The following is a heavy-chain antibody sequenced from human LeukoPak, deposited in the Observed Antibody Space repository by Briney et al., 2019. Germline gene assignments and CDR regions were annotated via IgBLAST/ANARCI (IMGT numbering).Heavy chain of an antibody. CDR2: ISSSSSYI. D-gene: IGHD5-18*01. CDR3: ARAVGYSYGHVDY. CDR1: GFTFSSYS. Sequence: GGSLRLSCAASGFTFSSYSMNWVRQAPGKGLEWVSSISSSSSYIYYADSVKGRFTISRDNAKNSLYLQMNSLRAEDTAVYYCARAVGYSYGHVDYWGQGTLVTVSS. V-gene: IGHV3-21*01. J-gene: IGHJ4*02.